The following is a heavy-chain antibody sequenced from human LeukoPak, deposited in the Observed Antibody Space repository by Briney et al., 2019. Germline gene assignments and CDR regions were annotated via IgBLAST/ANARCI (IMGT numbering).Heavy chain of an antibody. D-gene: IGHD3-16*01. CDR1: RCTFNSHG. J-gene: IGHJ4*02. Sequence: ASVKVSCKSSRCTFNSHGISWIRQAPGQGPEWMGWISGDYGYTKYAQKFQGRVTMTTDTSTDTSYMELRSLKSDDTDDYDRARSKTTGGGGFDYWGQGTLITVSS. CDR3: ARSKTTGGGGFDY. CDR2: ISGDYGYT. V-gene: IGHV1-18*04.